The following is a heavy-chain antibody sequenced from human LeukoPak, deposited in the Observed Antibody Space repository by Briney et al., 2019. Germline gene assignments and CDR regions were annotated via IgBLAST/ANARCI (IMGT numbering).Heavy chain of an antibody. CDR1: GGSFSGYY. V-gene: IGHV4-34*01. CDR2: INHSGST. J-gene: IGHJ4*02. D-gene: IGHD3-22*01. Sequence: SETLSLTCAVYGGSFSGYYWSWIRQPPGKGLEWIGEINHSGSTNYNPSLKSRVTISVDTSKNQFSLKLSSVTAADTAVYYCASGYYDSSGYYYAAQGYWGQGTLVTVSS. CDR3: ASGYYDSSGYYYAAQGY.